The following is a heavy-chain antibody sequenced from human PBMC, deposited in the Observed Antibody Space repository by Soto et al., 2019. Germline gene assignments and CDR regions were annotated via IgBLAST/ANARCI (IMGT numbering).Heavy chain of an antibody. CDR1: WFTFSGYA. J-gene: IGHJ4*02. CDR2: IRNKANNYAT. D-gene: IGHD5-12*01. CDR3: TASADDTFIEY. V-gene: IGHV3-73*01. Sequence: VGSLRLSCSASWFTFSGYAMHWVRQASGKGLEWVGRIRNKANNYATAYAASVKGRFTISRDDSKNTAYLQMNSLKSEDTAVYYCTASADDTFIEYWAQGSLVTVSS.